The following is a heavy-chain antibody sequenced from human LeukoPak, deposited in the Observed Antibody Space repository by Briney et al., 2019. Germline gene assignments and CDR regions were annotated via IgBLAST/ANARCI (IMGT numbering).Heavy chain of an antibody. CDR3: AKDSARYDILTDYYFDY. V-gene: IGHV3-30*18. Sequence: GGSLRLSCAASGFTLSSYGMQLVPQAPGRRGGWGAVISYDGSNKYYADSVKGRFTISRDNSKNTLYLQMNRLRAEDTAVYSCAKDSARYDILTDYYFDYWGQGTLATVSS. D-gene: IGHD3-9*01. J-gene: IGHJ4*02. CDR2: ISYDGSNK. CDR1: GFTLSSYG.